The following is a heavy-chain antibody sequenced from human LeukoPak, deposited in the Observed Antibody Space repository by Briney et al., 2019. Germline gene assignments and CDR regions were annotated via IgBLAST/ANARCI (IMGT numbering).Heavy chain of an antibody. V-gene: IGHV3-23*01. Sequence: GGSLRLSCAASGFTFSSYAMGWVRQTPGKGLEWVSAITASGGNTYYADSVKGRFTISRDNSKNTLYLQVNSLRAEDTAVYYCAKGNGYSYGRYYFDYWGQGTLVTVSS. CDR3: AKGNGYSYGRYYFDY. D-gene: IGHD5-18*01. J-gene: IGHJ4*02. CDR2: ITASGGNT. CDR1: GFTFSSYA.